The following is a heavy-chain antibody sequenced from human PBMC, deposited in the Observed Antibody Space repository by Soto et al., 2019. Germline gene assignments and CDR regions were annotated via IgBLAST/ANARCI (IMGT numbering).Heavy chain of an antibody. J-gene: IGHJ4*02. V-gene: IGHV3-30*18. D-gene: IGHD2-2*01. CDR2: ISYDGSNK. CDR1: GFTFSSYG. CDR3: AKDDCSSTSCYSPQPFDY. Sequence: GGSLRLSCAASGFTFSSYGMHWVRQAPGKGLEWVAVISYDGSNKYYADSVKGRFTISRDNSKNTLYLQMNSLRAEDTAVYYCAKDDCSSTSCYSPQPFDYWGQGTLVTVSS.